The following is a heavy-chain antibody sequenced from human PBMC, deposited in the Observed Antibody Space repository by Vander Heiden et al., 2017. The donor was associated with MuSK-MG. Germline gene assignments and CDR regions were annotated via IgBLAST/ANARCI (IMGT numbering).Heavy chain of an antibody. CDR3: ARPYSSSWDLS. J-gene: IGHJ4*02. Sequence: EVQLVQSGAAVKKPGESLRISCKGSGYNFIRYWINWVRQMPGKGLEWMGRIDPSDSYTYYSPSFQGHVTISVDKSISTAYLQWSSLKASDTAIYYCARPYSSSWDLSWGQGTLVTVSS. CDR1: GYNFIRYW. CDR2: IDPSDSYT. D-gene: IGHD6-13*01. V-gene: IGHV5-10-1*03.